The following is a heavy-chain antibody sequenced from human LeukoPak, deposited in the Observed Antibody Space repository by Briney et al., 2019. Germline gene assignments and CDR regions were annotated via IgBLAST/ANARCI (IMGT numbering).Heavy chain of an antibody. D-gene: IGHD6-13*01. J-gene: IGHJ4*02. CDR1: GFTFSSYA. Sequence: GGSLRLSCAASGFTFSSYAMSWVRQAPGKGLEWVSAISGSGGSTYYADSVKGRFTTSRDNSKNTLYLQMNSLRAEDTAVYYCAKVRRIAAAGTIDYWGQGTLVTVSS. CDR2: ISGSGGST. V-gene: IGHV3-23*01. CDR3: AKVRRIAAAGTIDY.